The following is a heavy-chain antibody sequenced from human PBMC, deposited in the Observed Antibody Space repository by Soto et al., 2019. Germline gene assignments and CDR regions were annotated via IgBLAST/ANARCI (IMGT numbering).Heavy chain of an antibody. CDR2: INAGNGNT. CDR1: GYTFTSYG. V-gene: IGHV1-3*01. J-gene: IGHJ6*03. CDR3: AREDIVVVPAAMDYYYYYMDV. D-gene: IGHD2-2*01. Sequence: ASVKVSCKASGYTFTSYGSSWVRQAPGQGLEWMGWINAGNGNTKYSQKFQGRVTITRATSASTAYMELSSLRSEDTAVYYCAREDIVVVPAAMDYYYYYMDVWGKGTTVTVSS.